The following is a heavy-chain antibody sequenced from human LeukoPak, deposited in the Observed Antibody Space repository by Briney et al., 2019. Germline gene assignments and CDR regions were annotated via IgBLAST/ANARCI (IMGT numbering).Heavy chain of an antibody. Sequence: GGSLRLSCAASGFTFRLYSMNWVRQAPGKGLEWVSYIRSSDGAIAYADSVKGRFTISRDDAKNSLYLQMNSLRDEDTAVYYCARDRDWAFDYWGQGTLITVSS. CDR1: GFTFRLYS. D-gene: IGHD3-9*01. CDR3: ARDRDWAFDY. V-gene: IGHV3-48*02. CDR2: IRSSDGAI. J-gene: IGHJ4*02.